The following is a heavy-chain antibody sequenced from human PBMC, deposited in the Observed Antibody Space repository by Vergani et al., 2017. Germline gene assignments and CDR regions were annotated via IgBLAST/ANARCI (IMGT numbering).Heavy chain of an antibody. D-gene: IGHD1-26*01. Sequence: EVQLVESGGGLVQPGGSLRLSCAASGFTFSSYWMSWVRQAPGKGLEWVANIKQDGSEKYYVDSVKGRFTISRDNAKNSLYLQMNSLRAEDTAVYYCARELVGATPTRDYYYYMDVWGKGTTVTVSS. CDR3: ARELVGATPTRDYYYYMDV. CDR2: IKQDGSEK. V-gene: IGHV3-7*03. J-gene: IGHJ6*03. CDR1: GFTFSSYW.